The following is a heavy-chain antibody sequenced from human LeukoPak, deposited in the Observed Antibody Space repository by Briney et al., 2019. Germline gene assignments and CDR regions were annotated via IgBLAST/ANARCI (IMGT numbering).Heavy chain of an antibody. V-gene: IGHV3-23*01. Sequence: PGGSLGLSCAASGFTFSGCAMSWDRQAPGKGLEWVSAISGSGGSTYYADSVKGRFTISRDNSKNTLYLQMNSLRAEDTAVYYCAKDRDYYDSSGYYLYWGQGTLVTVSS. J-gene: IGHJ4*02. CDR3: AKDRDYYDSSGYYLY. D-gene: IGHD3-22*01. CDR2: ISGSGGST. CDR1: GFTFSGCA.